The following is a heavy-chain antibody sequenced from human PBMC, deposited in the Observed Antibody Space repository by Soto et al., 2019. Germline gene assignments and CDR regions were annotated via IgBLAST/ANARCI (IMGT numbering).Heavy chain of an antibody. CDR1: GFTFSSYA. D-gene: IGHD1-7*01. V-gene: IGHV3-23*01. CDR3: AKDPLVSRITGTTGGAVY. CDR2: ISGSGGST. Sequence: GGSLRLSCAASGFTFSSYAMSWVRQAPGKGLEWVSAISGSGGSTYYADSVKGRFTISRDNSKNTLYRQMNSLRAEDTAVYYCAKDPLVSRITGTTGGAVYWGQGTLVTVSS. J-gene: IGHJ4*02.